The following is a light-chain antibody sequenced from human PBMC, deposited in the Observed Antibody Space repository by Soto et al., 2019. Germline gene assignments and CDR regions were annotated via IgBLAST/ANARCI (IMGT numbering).Light chain of an antibody. CDR3: QQYNSYSRT. CDR2: VAS. CDR1: QDISNY. V-gene: IGKV1-27*01. Sequence: DIQRTQSPSTLSASVGDRVTITCRASQDISNYLAWYQQKPGKVPKLLIFVASTLQSGVPSRFSGSGSGTEFTLTISSLQPDDFATYYCQQYNSYSRTFGPGTKVDI. J-gene: IGKJ3*01.